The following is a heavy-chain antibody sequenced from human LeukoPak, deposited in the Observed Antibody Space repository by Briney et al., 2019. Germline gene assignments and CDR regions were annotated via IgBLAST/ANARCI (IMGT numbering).Heavy chain of an antibody. J-gene: IGHJ4*02. Sequence: SETLSLTCTVSGGSIGSYYWSWIRQPAGKGLEWIGRLYSSGSTHYNPSLKSRVTMSVDTSKNQFSLKLSSVTAADTAVYYCARGPGYCSSTSCPIDYWGQGTLVTVSS. CDR2: LYSSGST. V-gene: IGHV4-4*07. CDR1: GGSIGSYY. CDR3: ARGPGYCSSTSCPIDY. D-gene: IGHD2-2*01.